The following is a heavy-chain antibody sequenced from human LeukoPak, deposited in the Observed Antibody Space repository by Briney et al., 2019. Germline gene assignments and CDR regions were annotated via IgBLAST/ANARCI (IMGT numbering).Heavy chain of an antibody. Sequence: ASVKVSCKASGYTFTSYGISWVRQAPGQGLEWMGWISTYIGNTNYAQKLQGRVTMTTDTSTSTAYMELRSLRSDDTAVYYCARDPREIRGYSGYDSPNYYYYYGMDVWGQGTTVTVSS. CDR3: ARDPREIRGYSGYDSPNYYYYYGMDV. D-gene: IGHD5-12*01. V-gene: IGHV1-18*01. CDR1: GYTFTSYG. J-gene: IGHJ6*02. CDR2: ISTYIGNT.